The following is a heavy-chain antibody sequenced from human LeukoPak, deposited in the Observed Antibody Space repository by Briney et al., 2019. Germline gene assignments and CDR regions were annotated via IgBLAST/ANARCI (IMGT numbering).Heavy chain of an antibody. CDR2: INYSGST. J-gene: IGHJ4*02. CDR1: GGSISRSSYY. D-gene: IGHD3-10*01. Sequence: SETLSLTCTVSGGSISRSSYYWGWIRQPPGKGLEWIGSINYSGSTYYNASLKSRVTISVDTSKNQFSLKLRSVTAADTAVYYCARLLLLSATADYWGQGTLVTVSS. V-gene: IGHV4-39*01. CDR3: ARLLLLSATADY.